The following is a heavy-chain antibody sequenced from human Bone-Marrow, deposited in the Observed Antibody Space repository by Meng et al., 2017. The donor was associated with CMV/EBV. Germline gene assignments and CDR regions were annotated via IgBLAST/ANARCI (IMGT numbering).Heavy chain of an antibody. Sequence: ASVKVSCKASGYVFSDYYVHYIRQAPGQGLEWMGWIKGSSGDTNLAQKFQGRVTMTRDRSINTAYMEMSWLRSDDTAVYYWAREREDYWGQGTLVTVSS. CDR3: AREREDY. V-gene: IGHV1-2*02. CDR1: GYVFSDYY. J-gene: IGHJ4*02. CDR2: IKGSSGDT.